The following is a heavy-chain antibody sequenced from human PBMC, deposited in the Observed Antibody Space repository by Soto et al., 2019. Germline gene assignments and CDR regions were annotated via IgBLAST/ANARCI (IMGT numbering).Heavy chain of an antibody. CDR3: FRGGVTSRTFDY. V-gene: IGHV1-69*06. J-gene: IGHJ4*02. CDR2: IIPIFGTA. D-gene: IGHD3-16*01. CDR1: GGTFSSYA. Sequence: SVKVSCKASGGTFSSYAISWVRQAPGQGLEWMGGIIPIFGTANYAQKFQGRVTITADKSTSTAYVQWSSLKASDSAIYYCFRGGVTSRTFDYWGQGTLVTVSS.